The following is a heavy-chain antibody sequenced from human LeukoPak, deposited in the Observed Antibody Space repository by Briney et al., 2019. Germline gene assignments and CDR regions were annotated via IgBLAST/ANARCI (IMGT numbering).Heavy chain of an antibody. CDR2: IYHSGST. V-gene: IGHV4-4*02. Sequence: PSETLSLTCAVSGGSISSSNWWSWVRQPPGKGLEWIGEIYHSGSTNYNPSLKSRVTISVDKSKNQFSLKLSSVTAADTAVYYCARDTRWGIAAAGLDYWGQGTLVTVSS. J-gene: IGHJ4*02. CDR1: GGSISSSNW. CDR3: ARDTRWGIAAAGLDY. D-gene: IGHD6-13*01.